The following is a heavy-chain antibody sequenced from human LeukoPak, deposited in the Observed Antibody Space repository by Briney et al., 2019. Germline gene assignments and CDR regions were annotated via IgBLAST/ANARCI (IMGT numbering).Heavy chain of an antibody. D-gene: IGHD3-16*01. Sequence: SETLSLTCTVSGGSISSYYWSWIRQPPGKGLEWIGFIYWSGSTTYNPSLKSRVTISVDTSKNQFSLKLSSVTAADAAVYYCARLRGNWFDPWGQGTLVTVSS. V-gene: IGHV4-59*08. CDR1: GGSISSYY. CDR3: ARLRGNWFDP. CDR2: IYWSGST. J-gene: IGHJ5*02.